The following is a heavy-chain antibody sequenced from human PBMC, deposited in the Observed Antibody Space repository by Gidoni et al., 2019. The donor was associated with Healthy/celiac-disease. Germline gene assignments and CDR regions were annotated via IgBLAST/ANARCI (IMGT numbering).Heavy chain of an antibody. V-gene: IGHV3-74*01. J-gene: IGHJ3*02. D-gene: IGHD5-18*01. CDR1: GFTFSSYW. CDR3: ARVGYSYGYVLAFDI. CDR2: INSDGSST. Sequence: EVQLVESGGGLVQPGGSLRLSCAASGFTFSSYWIRWVRQAPGKGLVWVSRINSDGSSTSYADSVKGRFTISRDNAKNTLYLQMNSLRAEDTAVYYCARVGYSYGYVLAFDIWGQGTMVTVAS.